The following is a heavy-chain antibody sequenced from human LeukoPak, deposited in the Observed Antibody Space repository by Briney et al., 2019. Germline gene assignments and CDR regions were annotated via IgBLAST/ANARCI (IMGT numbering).Heavy chain of an antibody. CDR3: ARVRYSPFYYYYGMDV. Sequence: ASVKVSCKASGYTFTSYGINWVRQATGQGLEWMGWMNPNSGNTGYAQKFQGRVTMTRNTSISTAYMELSSLRSEDTAVYYCARVRYSPFYYYYGMDVWGQGTTVTVSS. CDR2: MNPNSGNT. J-gene: IGHJ6*02. V-gene: IGHV1-8*02. D-gene: IGHD1-26*01. CDR1: GYTFTSYG.